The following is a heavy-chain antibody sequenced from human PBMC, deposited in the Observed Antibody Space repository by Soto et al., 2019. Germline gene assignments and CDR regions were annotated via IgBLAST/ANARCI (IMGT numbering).Heavy chain of an antibody. Sequence: PSWTLSLTCSVSGGFISSSSYYWGLILQPPGKGLEWIGSIYYSGSTYYNPSLKTRVTISADTSKNRFSLKLNSVSAADTAVYYCARDPKGSGSSQTRPDFWGQGTLVTVSS. CDR1: GGFISSSSYY. J-gene: IGHJ4*02. CDR3: ARDPKGSGSSQTRPDF. CDR2: IYYSGST. D-gene: IGHD6-6*01. V-gene: IGHV4-39*02.